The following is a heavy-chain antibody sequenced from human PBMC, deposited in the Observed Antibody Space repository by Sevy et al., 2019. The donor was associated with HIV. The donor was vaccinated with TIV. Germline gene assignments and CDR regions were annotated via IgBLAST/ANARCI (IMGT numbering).Heavy chain of an antibody. CDR3: ARETAKYYYGSGSYYNVFDY. D-gene: IGHD3-10*01. CDR2: IYYSGNT. V-gene: IGHV4-59*01. J-gene: IGHJ4*02. Sequence: SETLSLTCTVSGGSISSYYWSWIRQPPGKGLEWIGYIYYSGNTNYNPSLKSRVTISVDTSKNQFSLKLSSVSAADTAVYYCARETAKYYYGSGSYYNVFDYWGQGTLVTVSS. CDR1: GGSISSYY.